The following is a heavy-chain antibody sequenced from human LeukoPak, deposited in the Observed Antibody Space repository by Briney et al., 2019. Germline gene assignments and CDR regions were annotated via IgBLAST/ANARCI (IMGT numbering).Heavy chain of an antibody. CDR2: IIPIFGTA. J-gene: IGHJ4*02. Sequence: ASVKVSCKASGGTFSSYAISWVRQAPGQGLEWMGGIIPIFGTANYAQKFQGRVTITADESTSTAYMELSSLRSEDTAVYYCARPTCYYDSSGYYFPFDYWGQGTLVTVSS. CDR1: GGTFSSYA. CDR3: ARPTCYYDSSGYYFPFDY. V-gene: IGHV1-69*13. D-gene: IGHD3-22*01.